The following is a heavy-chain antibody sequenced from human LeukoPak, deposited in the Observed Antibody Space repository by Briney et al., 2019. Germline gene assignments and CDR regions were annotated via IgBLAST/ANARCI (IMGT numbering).Heavy chain of an antibody. V-gene: IGHV3-30-3*01. J-gene: IGHJ4*02. D-gene: IGHD7-27*01. CDR3: ARDENWGSTHY. CDR2: ISYDGSNK. Sequence: GRSLRLSCAASGFTFSSYAMHWVRQAPGKGLEWVAVISYDGSNKYYADSVKGRFTVSRDNSRHTLYLQMNSLRAEDTALYYCARDENWGSTHYWGQGTLVTVSS. CDR1: GFTFSSYA.